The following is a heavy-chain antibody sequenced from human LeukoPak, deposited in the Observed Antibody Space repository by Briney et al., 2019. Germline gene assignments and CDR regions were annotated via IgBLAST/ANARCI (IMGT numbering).Heavy chain of an antibody. CDR3: ARDGYGGSYENSGTYSEYYGMDV. D-gene: IGHD1-26*01. CDR1: GFTFSDYY. V-gene: IGHV3-11*04. CDR2: ISHTGSYI. J-gene: IGHJ6*02. Sequence: GGSLRLSCAASGFTFSDYYMSWIRQAPGKGLEWVSSISHTGSYIYYADSMRGRFTTSRDNAKNSLYLHMDSLRAEDTAVYYCARDGYGGSYENSGTYSEYYGMDVWGQGTMVTVSS.